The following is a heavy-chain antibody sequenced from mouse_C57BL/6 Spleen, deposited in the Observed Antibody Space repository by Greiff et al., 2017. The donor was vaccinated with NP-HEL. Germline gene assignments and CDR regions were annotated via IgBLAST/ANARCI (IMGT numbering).Heavy chain of an antibody. J-gene: IGHJ2*01. CDR1: GYSITSGYD. D-gene: IGHD2-12*01. CDR3: ARGGDDGFDY. Sequence: EVKLVESGPGMVKPSQSLSLTCTVTGYSITSGYDWHWIRHFPGNKLEWMGYISYSGSTNYNPSLKSRISITHDTSKNHFFLKLNSVTTEDTATYYCARGGDDGFDYWGQGTTLTVSS. V-gene: IGHV3-1*01. CDR2: ISYSGST.